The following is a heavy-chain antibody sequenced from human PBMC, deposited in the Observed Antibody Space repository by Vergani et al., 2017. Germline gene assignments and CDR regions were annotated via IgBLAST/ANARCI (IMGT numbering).Heavy chain of an antibody. CDR1: GYSFTSYW. D-gene: IGHD3-10*01. V-gene: IGHV5-51*03. J-gene: IGHJ3*02. CDR3: AIYITMVRGVITHPDAFDI. Sequence: EVQLVQSGAEVKKPGESLKISCKGSGYSFTSYWIGWVRQMPGKGLEWMGIIYPGDSDTRYSPSFQGQVTISADKSISTAYLQWSSLKASNTAMYYCAIYITMVRGVITHPDAFDIWGQGTMVTVSS. CDR2: IYPGDSDT.